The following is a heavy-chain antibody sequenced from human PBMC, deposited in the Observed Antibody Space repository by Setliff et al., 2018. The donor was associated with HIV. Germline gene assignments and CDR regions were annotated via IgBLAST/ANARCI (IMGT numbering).Heavy chain of an antibody. J-gene: IGHJ6*02. D-gene: IGHD3-3*01. CDR2: IYTSGTT. V-gene: IGHV4-4*07. CDR3: ARNFWNGPPDYYYYGLDV. CDR1: GDSISSYY. Sequence: SETLSLTCTVSGDSISSYYWSWIRQTAGQGLEWIGRIYTSGTTNYNPSLKRRVTMSVDTSKNQFSLKLSSVTAADTAVYYCARNFWNGPPDYYYYGLDVWGQGTTVTVSS.